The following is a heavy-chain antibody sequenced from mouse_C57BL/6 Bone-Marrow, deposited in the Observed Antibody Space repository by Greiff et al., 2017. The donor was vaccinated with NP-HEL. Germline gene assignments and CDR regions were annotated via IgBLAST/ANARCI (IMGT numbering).Heavy chain of an antibody. CDR3: ASTCSNYVPAMDY. CDR1: GFNIKDYY. CDR2: IDPEDGET. D-gene: IGHD2-5*01. Sequence: VQLQQSGAELVKPGASVKLSCTASGFNIKDYYMHWLKQRPEQGLEWIGRIDPEDGETKYAPKFQGKAPITADTSSNTAYLQLSNLTSEGTAVYYCASTCSNYVPAMDYWGQGTSVTGSS. J-gene: IGHJ4*01. V-gene: IGHV14-2*01.